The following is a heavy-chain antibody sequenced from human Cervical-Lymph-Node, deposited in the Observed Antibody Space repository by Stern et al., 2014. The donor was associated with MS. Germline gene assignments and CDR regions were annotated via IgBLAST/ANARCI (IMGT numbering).Heavy chain of an antibody. V-gene: IGHV1-2*06. D-gene: IGHD3-22*01. J-gene: IGHJ4*02. Sequence: VQLVQSGAEVKKPGASVKVSCKASGYAFTGNFMHWVRQAPGQGLELMGRINPNNGGTDFAQKFQGRVTMTRDSSISTAYMELSRLTSDDTAVYYCARDEGRGNYYDATGSFDYWGQGTLVTVSS. CDR1: GYAFTGNF. CDR3: ARDEGRGNYYDATGSFDY. CDR2: INPNNGGT.